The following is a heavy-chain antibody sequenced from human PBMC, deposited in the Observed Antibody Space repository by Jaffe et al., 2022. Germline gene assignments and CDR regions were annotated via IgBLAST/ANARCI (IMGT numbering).Heavy chain of an antibody. Sequence: EVQLVESGGGLVQPGGSLRLSCAASGFTFSSYEMNWVRQAPGKGLEWVSYISSSGSTIYYADSVKGRFTISRDNAKNSLYLQMNSLRAEDTAVYYCANFYGSGGNYYYYYMDVWGKGTTVTVSS. CDR3: ANFYGSGGNYYYYYMDV. D-gene: IGHD3-10*01. CDR2: ISSSGSTI. V-gene: IGHV3-48*03. CDR1: GFTFSSYE. J-gene: IGHJ6*03.